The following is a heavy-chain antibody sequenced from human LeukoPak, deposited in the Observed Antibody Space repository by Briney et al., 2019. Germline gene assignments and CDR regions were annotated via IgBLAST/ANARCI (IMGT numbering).Heavy chain of an antibody. Sequence: PGRSLRLSCAASGFTFDDYAMHWVRQAPGKGLEWVSGISWNSGSIGYADSVKGRFTISRDNAKNSLYLQMNSLRAEDTALYYCAKGNYYDSSGSFDYWGQGTLVTVSS. CDR1: GFTFDDYA. V-gene: IGHV3-9*01. CDR3: AKGNYYDSSGSFDY. CDR2: ISWNSGSI. D-gene: IGHD3-22*01. J-gene: IGHJ4*02.